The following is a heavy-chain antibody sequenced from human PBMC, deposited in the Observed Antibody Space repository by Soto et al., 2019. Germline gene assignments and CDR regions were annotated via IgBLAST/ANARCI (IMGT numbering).Heavy chain of an antibody. J-gene: IGHJ4*02. CDR2: IKQDGSDK. Sequence: GGSLRLSCAASGFTFSTYWMSWVCQVPGKGLEWVANIKQDGSDKYYMDSVKGRFTISRDNAKNSLYLHMNSLRVEDTAVYYCATIAVQPTFYYWGQGSLVTFSS. V-gene: IGHV3-7*03. CDR1: GFTFSTYW. D-gene: IGHD6-19*01. CDR3: ATIAVQPTFYY.